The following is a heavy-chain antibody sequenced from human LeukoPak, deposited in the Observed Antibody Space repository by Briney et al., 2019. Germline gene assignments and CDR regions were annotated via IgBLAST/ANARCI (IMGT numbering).Heavy chain of an antibody. CDR1: GGTFSSYA. J-gene: IGHJ4*02. CDR3: ARGNDGPDYFDY. Sequence: SVNVSCKASGGTFSSYAISWVRQAPGQGLEWMGGIIPIFGTANYAQKFQGRVTITADESTSTAYMELSSLRSEDTAVYYCARGNDGPDYFDYWGQGTLVTVSS. V-gene: IGHV1-69*13. D-gene: IGHD1-1*01. CDR2: IIPIFGTA.